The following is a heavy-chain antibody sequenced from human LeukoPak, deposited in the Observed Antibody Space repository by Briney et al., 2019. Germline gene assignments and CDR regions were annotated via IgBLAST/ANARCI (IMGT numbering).Heavy chain of an antibody. Sequence: GGSLSLSCAASGFTFRSYWMHWVRQAPGKGLVWVSRINSDGSSTSYADSVNGRFTISSDNAKNTLYLQMNSLRAEDTAVYYCARDDAGYSYDLRGWFDPWGQGTLVTVSS. V-gene: IGHV3-74*01. CDR2: INSDGSST. J-gene: IGHJ5*02. CDR3: ARDDAGYSYDLRGWFDP. D-gene: IGHD5-18*01. CDR1: GFTFRSYW.